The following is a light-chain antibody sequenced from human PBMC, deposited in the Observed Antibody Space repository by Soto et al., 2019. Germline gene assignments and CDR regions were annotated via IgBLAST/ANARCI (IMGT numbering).Light chain of an antibody. V-gene: IGKV1-33*01. J-gene: IGKJ4*01. CDR2: DAS. CDR1: QVITND. CDR3: QQYDNLPLT. Sequence: DIQMTQSPSSLSASIGDRVTITCRPSQVITNDLGWYQQKPGKAPKLLIYDASNLETGVPSRFSGSGSGTDFTFTISSLQPEDIETYYCQQYDNLPLTFGGGTKVDIK.